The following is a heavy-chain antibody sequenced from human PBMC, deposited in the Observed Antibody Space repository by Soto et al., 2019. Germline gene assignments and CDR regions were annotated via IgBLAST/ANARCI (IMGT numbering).Heavy chain of an antibody. CDR1: GGSFSGYY. J-gene: IGHJ4*02. V-gene: IGHV4-34*01. CDR3: ARTYSSSWSPFEY. Sequence: QVQLQQWGAGLLKPSETLSLTCAVYGGSFSGYYWSWIRQPPGKGLEWIGEINHSGSTNYNPSLRSRVTISVDTSKTQFSLTLSSVTAADTAVYYCARTYSSSWSPFEYWGQGTLVTVSS. CDR2: INHSGST. D-gene: IGHD6-13*01.